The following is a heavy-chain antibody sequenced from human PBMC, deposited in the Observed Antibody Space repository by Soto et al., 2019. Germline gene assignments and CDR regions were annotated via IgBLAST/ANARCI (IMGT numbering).Heavy chain of an antibody. CDR1: GGSISSGGYY. CDR3: EGEQYSSSWIF. Sequence: PSETLSLTCTVSGGSISSGGYYWSWIRQHPGKGLEWIGYIYYSGSTYYNPSLKSRVTISADTPKNQFSLKLSSVTAADTAVYYCEGEQYSSSWIFWGQGTLVTVSS. J-gene: IGHJ4*02. V-gene: IGHV4-31*03. CDR2: IYYSGST. D-gene: IGHD6-13*01.